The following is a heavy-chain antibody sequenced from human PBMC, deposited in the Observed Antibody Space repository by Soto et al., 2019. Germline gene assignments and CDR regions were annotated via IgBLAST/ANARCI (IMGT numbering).Heavy chain of an antibody. CDR1: GGSIHSSSYF. CDR3: ARHYSSGSRNWFDP. J-gene: IGHJ5*02. Sequence: SETLSLTCSVSGGSIHSSSYFWGWVRQTPGKGLEWIGSIYYSGSTYYNPSLRSRVTISVDTSKNQFSLKLSSVTAADTAVFYCARHYSSGSRNWFDPWGQGTLVTVS. V-gene: IGHV4-39*01. D-gene: IGHD6-19*01. CDR2: IYYSGST.